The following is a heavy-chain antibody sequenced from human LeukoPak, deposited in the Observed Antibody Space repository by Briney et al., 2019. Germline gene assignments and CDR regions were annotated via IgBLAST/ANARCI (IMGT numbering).Heavy chain of an antibody. CDR1: GGSISSYSHY. V-gene: IGHV4-39*01. D-gene: IGHD3-10*01. CDR3: VRKGAFWFGPNWFDP. J-gene: IGHJ5*02. Sequence: SETLSLTCTVSGGSISSYSHYWGWIRQPPGKGLEWIGHIYYSGSTFYNPSLKSRVTISVDTSRNQFSLTLSSVTAADTAVYYCVRKGAFWFGPNWFDPWGQGTLVTVSS. CDR2: IYYSGST.